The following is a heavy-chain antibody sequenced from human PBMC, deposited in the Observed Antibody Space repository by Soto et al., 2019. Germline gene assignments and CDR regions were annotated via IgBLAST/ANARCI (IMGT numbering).Heavy chain of an antibody. CDR1: GGTFSSYA. J-gene: IGHJ4*02. V-gene: IGHV1-69*13. D-gene: IGHD6-13*01. CDR3: ARDPKYRAAAGLFDY. CDR2: IIPIFGTA. Sequence: SVKVSCKASGGTFSSYAISWVRQAPGQGLEWMGGIIPIFGTANYAQKFQGRVTITADESTSTAYMELSSLRSEDTAVYYCARDPKYRAAAGLFDYWGQGTLVTASS.